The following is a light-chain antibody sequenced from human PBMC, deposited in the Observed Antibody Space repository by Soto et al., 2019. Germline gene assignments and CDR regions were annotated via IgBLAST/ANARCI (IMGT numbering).Light chain of an antibody. J-gene: IGKJ4*01. CDR1: QGINGR. Sequence: DIQMTQSPSTLSASVGDRVTITCRASQGINGRLAWHQQLPGKAPNLLIYKASTLESGVQSRFSGIGSGTEFTLTINSLQAEDFAAYYCQQYDSYPLTFGGGTKVEIK. V-gene: IGKV1-5*03. CDR2: KAS. CDR3: QQYDSYPLT.